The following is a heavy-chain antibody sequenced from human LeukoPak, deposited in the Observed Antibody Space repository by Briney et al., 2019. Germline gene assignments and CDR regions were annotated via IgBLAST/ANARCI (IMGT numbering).Heavy chain of an antibody. V-gene: IGHV4-59*08. D-gene: IGHD6-19*01. Sequence: SETLSLTCSVSDASISNSYWSWIRQPPGKGLEGIGYIYDRVSSNFNPSLKSRVTTSVDLSRNQFSLKLSDVTAADTAVYYCARLLSGAVGGDDHAFDIWGQGTMVTVSS. CDR3: ARLLSGAVGGDDHAFDI. CDR1: DASISNSY. CDR2: IYDRVSS. J-gene: IGHJ3*02.